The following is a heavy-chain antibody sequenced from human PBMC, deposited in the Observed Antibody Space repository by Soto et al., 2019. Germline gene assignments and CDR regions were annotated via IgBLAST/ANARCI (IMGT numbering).Heavy chain of an antibody. CDR2: ISYSADKT. CDR3: ARRARTATTNWGAFDI. J-gene: IGHJ3*02. D-gene: IGHD1-7*01. CDR1: GFTFSNYV. V-gene: IGHV3-23*01. Sequence: EVQLLESGGGLVQPGGSLRLSCAASGFTFSNYVMNWVRQAPGKGLEWVSTISYSADKTFYADAVKGRFTIPRDNSRDTLFLQMNSLRADDAAVYYCARRARTATTNWGAFDIWGQGTMVTVSS.